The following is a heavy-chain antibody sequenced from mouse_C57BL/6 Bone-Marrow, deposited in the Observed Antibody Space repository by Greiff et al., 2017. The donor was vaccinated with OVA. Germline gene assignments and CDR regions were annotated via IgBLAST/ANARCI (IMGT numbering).Heavy chain of an antibody. Sequence: QVQLKQPGAELVKPGASVKMSCKASGYTFTSYWITWVKQRPGQGLEWIGDIYPGSGSTNYNEQFKSKATLTVDTSSSTAYMQLSSLTSEDSAVYYCAREERQLRLPFAYWGQGTLVTVSA. D-gene: IGHD3-2*02. CDR1: GYTFTSYW. CDR2: IYPGSGST. CDR3: AREERQLRLPFAY. J-gene: IGHJ3*01. V-gene: IGHV1-55*01.